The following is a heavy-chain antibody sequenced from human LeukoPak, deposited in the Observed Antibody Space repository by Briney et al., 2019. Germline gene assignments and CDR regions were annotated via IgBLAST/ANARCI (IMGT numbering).Heavy chain of an antibody. CDR2: INPNSGGT. CDR3: ARAAIVVVPAAIDY. V-gene: IGHV1-2*02. D-gene: IGHD2-2*01. CDR1: GYTITGYY. J-gene: IGHJ4*02. Sequence: ASVKVSCKASGYTITGYYMHWVRQAPGQGLEWMGWINPNSGGTNYAQKFQGRVTMTRDTSISTAYMELSRLRSDDTAVYYCARAAIVVVPAAIDYWGQGTLVTVSS.